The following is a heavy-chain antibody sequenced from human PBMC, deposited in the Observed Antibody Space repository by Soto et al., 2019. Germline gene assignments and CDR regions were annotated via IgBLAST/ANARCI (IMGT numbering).Heavy chain of an antibody. CDR3: PRHLYGDYVEWFDP. D-gene: IGHD4-17*01. J-gene: IGHJ5*02. V-gene: IGHV5-10-1*01. CDR2: IDPSDSYT. Sequence: KGMEWMWRIDPSDSYTNYSRSFQGHVTISADKSISTAYLQWSSLKASDTAMYYCPRHLYGDYVEWFDPWSQGNLVTVSS.